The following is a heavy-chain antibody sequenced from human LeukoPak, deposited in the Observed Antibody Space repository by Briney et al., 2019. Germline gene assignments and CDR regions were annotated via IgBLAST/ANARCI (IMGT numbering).Heavy chain of an antibody. J-gene: IGHJ3*02. CDR3: LTILEATIDAFDI. CDR1: GFTFRKYW. CDR2: INPDDEST. V-gene: IGHV3-74*01. Sequence: GGSLRLSCVASGFTFRKYWLHWVRQAPGKGLEWVSRINPDDESTSYADSVRGRFTISRDNAKNTLYLQMNSLRAEDTAVYYRLTILEATIDAFDIWGQGTMVTVSS. D-gene: IGHD1-26*01.